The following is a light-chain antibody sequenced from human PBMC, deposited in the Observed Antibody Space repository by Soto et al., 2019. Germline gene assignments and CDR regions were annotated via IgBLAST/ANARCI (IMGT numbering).Light chain of an antibody. J-gene: IGLJ3*02. CDR1: NIGSKN. CDR2: RDS. Sequence: SYELTQPLSVSVALGQTARITCGGNNIGSKNVHWYQQKPGQAPVLVIYRDSNRPSGIPERFSGSNSGNTATLTISRAQAGDEADYYCQGLDSSTARVFGGGTKLTVL. CDR3: QGLDSSTARV. V-gene: IGLV3-9*01.